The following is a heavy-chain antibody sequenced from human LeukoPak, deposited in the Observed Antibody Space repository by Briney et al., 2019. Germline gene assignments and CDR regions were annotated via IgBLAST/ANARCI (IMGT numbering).Heavy chain of an antibody. D-gene: IGHD4-17*01. J-gene: IGHJ4*02. CDR2: ISTDGAIT. CDR1: GFTFTSVW. V-gene: IGHV3-74*01. Sequence: GGSLRLSCAASGFTFTSVWMHWFRQVPGRGLVWISRISTDGAITGYADSVKGRFTISRDNAKNTLYLQMNSLRAEDTAVYYCARHRTTVTLFDYWGQGALVTVSS. CDR3: ARHRTTVTLFDY.